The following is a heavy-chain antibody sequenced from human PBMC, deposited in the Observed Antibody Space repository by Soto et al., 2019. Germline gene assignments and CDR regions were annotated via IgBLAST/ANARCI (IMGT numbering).Heavy chain of an antibody. V-gene: IGHV3-21*06. J-gene: IGHJ5*01. Sequence: GGYLRLSCVASGFSFSKYSMNWVRQAPGKGLEWVSSINDRSNYIYYADSVKGRFTISRDNAINSLFLQLNSLRPDDTAVYYCAIFPSCTSSTCLDSRGRGTPVTVSA. CDR1: GFSFSKYS. CDR3: AIFPSCTSSTCLDS. CDR2: INDRSNYI. D-gene: IGHD2-8*01.